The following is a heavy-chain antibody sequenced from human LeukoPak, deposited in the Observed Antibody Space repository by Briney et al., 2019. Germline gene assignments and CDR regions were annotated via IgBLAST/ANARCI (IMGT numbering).Heavy chain of an antibody. CDR1: GFTLSDYY. D-gene: IGHD7-27*01. CDR3: ARSPAHWDYCYGMDV. J-gene: IGHJ6*02. V-gene: IGHV3-11*01. CDR2: ISSSGSTI. Sequence: GGSLRLSCAASGFTLSDYYMSWIRQAPGKGLEWVSYISSSGSTIYYADSVKGRFTISRDNAKNSLYLQMNSLRAEDTAVYYCARSPAHWDYCYGMDVWGQGTTVTVSS.